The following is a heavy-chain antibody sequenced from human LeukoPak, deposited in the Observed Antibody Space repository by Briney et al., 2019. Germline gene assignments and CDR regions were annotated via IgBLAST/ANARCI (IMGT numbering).Heavy chain of an antibody. V-gene: IGHV3-21*01. CDR1: GFTFSSYS. J-gene: IGHJ4*02. CDR2: ISSSSYI. CDR3: ARNIAVAGNDY. Sequence: PGGSLRLSCAASGFTFSSYSMNWVRQAPGKGLEWVSSISSSSYIYYADSVKGRFTISRDNAKNSLYLQMNSLRAEDTAVYYCARNIAVAGNDYWGQGTLVTVSS. D-gene: IGHD6-19*01.